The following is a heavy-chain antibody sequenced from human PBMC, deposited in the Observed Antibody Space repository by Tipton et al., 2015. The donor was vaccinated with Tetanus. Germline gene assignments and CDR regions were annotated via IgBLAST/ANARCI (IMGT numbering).Heavy chain of an antibody. CDR2: IYYSGTT. CDR1: GGPVSSSNW. CDR3: ARTPDYYYGMDV. Sequence: TLSLTCDVSGGPVSSSNWWSWVRQAPGKGLEWIGEIYYSGTTNYNPSLKSRVTTSTDKSKNQVSLRLNSVTAADTAVYFCARTPDYYYGMDVWGQGTTVTVSS. V-gene: IGHV4-4*01. J-gene: IGHJ6*02.